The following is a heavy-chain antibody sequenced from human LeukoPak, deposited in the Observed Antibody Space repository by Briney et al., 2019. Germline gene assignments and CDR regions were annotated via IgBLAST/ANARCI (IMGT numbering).Heavy chain of an antibody. CDR3: ARDYCSSTSCLIRWFDP. Sequence: VSVEVSCKASGYTFTGYYMHWVRQAPGQGLEWMGWINPNSGGTNYAQKFQGRVTMTRDTSISTAYMELSRLRSDDTAVYYCARDYCSSTSCLIRWFDPWGQGTLVTVSS. CDR1: GYTFTGYY. D-gene: IGHD2-2*01. J-gene: IGHJ5*02. V-gene: IGHV1-2*02. CDR2: INPNSGGT.